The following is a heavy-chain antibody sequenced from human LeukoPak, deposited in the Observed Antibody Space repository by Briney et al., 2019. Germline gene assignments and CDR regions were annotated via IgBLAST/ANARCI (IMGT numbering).Heavy chain of an antibody. D-gene: IGHD3-22*01. V-gene: IGHV3-30*02. CDR2: IRNDGSNK. CDR3: AKDFIYYDSSVDY. J-gene: IGHJ4*02. Sequence: GGSLTLSCAASGFTFSSYGMHWVRQAPGKGLEWVAFIRNDGSNKYYADSVKGRFTISRDNSKNTLYVQMNSLRAEDTAVYYCAKDFIYYDSSVDYWGQGTLVTVSS. CDR1: GFTFSSYG.